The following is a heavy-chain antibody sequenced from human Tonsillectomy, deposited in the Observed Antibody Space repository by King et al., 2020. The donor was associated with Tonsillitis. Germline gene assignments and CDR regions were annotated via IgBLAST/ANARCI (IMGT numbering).Heavy chain of an antibody. CDR2: IYPGVYDT. CDR1: GYSFTNYC. CDR3: ARRPLKFVPGTMVYFEY. D-gene: IGHD3-10*01. J-gene: IGHJ4*02. V-gene: IGHV5-51*03. Sequence: VQLVESGAEVKKPGESLKISCKGSGYSFTNYCIAWVRQIPGKGLEWMGIIYPGVYDTIYIPSFQGQVTISADKSISTAYLQWSSLKASDTAMYYCARRPLKFVPGTMVYFEYWGQGTLVTVSS.